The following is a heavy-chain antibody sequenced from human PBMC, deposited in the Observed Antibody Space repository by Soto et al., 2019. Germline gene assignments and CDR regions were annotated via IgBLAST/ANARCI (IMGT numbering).Heavy chain of an antibody. J-gene: IGHJ4*02. CDR2: ASYDGREK. CDR3: VRDSGWPIRTFDS. D-gene: IGHD3-10*01. Sequence: QVQLVESGGGVVQPGRSLRLACAASGFDFRRYGIHRVRQAPGRGLEWVAAASYDGREKYYADSAKGRFTVSKESSKDTAFLQMSALSHEDTALYFCVRDSGWPIRTFDSGGQGTPFTVSS. V-gene: IGHV3-30*03. CDR1: GFDFRRYG.